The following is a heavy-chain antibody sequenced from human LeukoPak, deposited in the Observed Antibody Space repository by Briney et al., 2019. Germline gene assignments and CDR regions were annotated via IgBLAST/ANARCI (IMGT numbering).Heavy chain of an antibody. Sequence: GASVKVSCKASGYSFTGYYIHWVRQAPGQGLEWMGWIHPNNGGTNYAQKFQDRVTMTRDTSISADYMELSRLRSDDTAMYYCARAVYSRSSDAFDIWGQGTMVTVSS. CDR3: ARAVYSRSSDAFDI. CDR1: GYSFTGYY. D-gene: IGHD6-6*01. CDR2: IHPNNGGT. V-gene: IGHV1-2*02. J-gene: IGHJ3*02.